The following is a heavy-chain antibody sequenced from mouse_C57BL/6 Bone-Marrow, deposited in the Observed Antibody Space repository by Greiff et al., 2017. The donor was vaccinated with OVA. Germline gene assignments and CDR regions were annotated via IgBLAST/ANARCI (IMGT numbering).Heavy chain of an antibody. Sequence: EVQGVESGGGLVKPGGSLKLSCAASGFTFSDDGMHWVRQAPEKGLEWVAYISSGSSTIYYADTVKGRITISRDNAKNTLFLQMTSLMSEDTAIYYCASPIYHGYDASNYFALDYWGQGASVTVSS. J-gene: IGHJ4*01. V-gene: IGHV5-17*01. CDR1: GFTFSDDG. D-gene: IGHD2-2*01. CDR3: ASPIYHGYDASNYFALDY. CDR2: ISSGSSTI.